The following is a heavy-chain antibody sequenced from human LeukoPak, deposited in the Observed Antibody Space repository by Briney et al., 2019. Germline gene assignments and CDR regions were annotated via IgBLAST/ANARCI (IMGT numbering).Heavy chain of an antibody. CDR1: GFTFSSYW. CDR3: AKSTASGYSNDY. V-gene: IGHV3-7*01. CDR2: IKQDGSEK. D-gene: IGHD3-22*01. J-gene: IGHJ4*02. Sequence: GGSLRLSCAASGFTFSSYWMSWVRQAPGKGLEWVANIKQDGSEKYYVDSVKGRFTISRDNSKNTPYLQMNSLRAEDTAVYYCAKSTASGYSNDYWGQGTLVTVSS.